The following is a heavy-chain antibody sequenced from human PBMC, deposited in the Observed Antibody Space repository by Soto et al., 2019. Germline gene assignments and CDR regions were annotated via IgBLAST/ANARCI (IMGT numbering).Heavy chain of an antibody. CDR2: INPSGGST. CDR1: GYTFTTYQ. Sequence: ASVKVSCKASGYTFTTYQMHWVRRAPGQGLEWMGIINPSGGSTSYAQKLQGRVTMTRDTSTSTVYMEVSSLRSEDTAVYYCARAYSGNKSPDHWGQGALVTVSS. D-gene: IGHD4-4*01. J-gene: IGHJ5*02. CDR3: ARAYSGNKSPDH. V-gene: IGHV1-46*01.